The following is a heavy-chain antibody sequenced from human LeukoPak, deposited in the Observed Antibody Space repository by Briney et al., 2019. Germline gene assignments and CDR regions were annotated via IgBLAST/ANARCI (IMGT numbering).Heavy chain of an antibody. CDR3: AKDEYGSGSYSYYYGMDV. Sequence: GGSLRLSCAASGFTFSSYAMSWVRQAPGKGLEWVSAISGSGGSTYYADSVKGRFTISRDNSKNTLYLQMNSLRAEDTAVYYCAKDEYGSGSYSYYYGMDVWGQGTTVTASS. V-gene: IGHV3-23*01. D-gene: IGHD3-10*01. CDR1: GFTFSSYA. CDR2: ISGSGGST. J-gene: IGHJ6*02.